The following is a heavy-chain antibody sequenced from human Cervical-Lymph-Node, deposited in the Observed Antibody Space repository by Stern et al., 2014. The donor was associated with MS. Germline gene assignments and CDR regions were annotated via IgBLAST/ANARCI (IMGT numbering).Heavy chain of an antibody. V-gene: IGHV3-53*04. CDR1: GFTVSSHY. J-gene: IGHJ4*02. CDR3: ARLSRGRYRDY. CDR2: IYGGGST. D-gene: IGHD3-16*01. Sequence: VQLVESGGGLVQPGGSLRLSCAVSGFTVSSHYMSWVRQAPGKGLEWVSVIYGGGSTTYADSVKGRFTISRHNPKNTLYLQMNSLRPEDTAVYYCARLSRGRYRDYWGQGTLVTVSS.